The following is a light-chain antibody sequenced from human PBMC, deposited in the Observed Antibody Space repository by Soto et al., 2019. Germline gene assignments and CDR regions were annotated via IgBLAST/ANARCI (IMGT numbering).Light chain of an antibody. Sequence: EIVLTQSPGTLSLSPGERATLSCRASQSVSSTYLAWYQQRPGQAPRLLIYSTSSRATDIPDRFSGSGSGTDFTLTISSLEPEDFAVYYCQQYGGSPRYTFGQGTKLEIK. CDR1: QSVSSTY. CDR3: QQYGGSPRYT. V-gene: IGKV3-20*01. J-gene: IGKJ2*01. CDR2: STS.